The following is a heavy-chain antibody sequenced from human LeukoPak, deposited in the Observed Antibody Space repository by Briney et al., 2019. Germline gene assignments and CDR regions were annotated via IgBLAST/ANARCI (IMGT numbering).Heavy chain of an antibody. CDR3: ARDYYDSSGYYYWFDP. V-gene: IGHV1-18*04. CDR1: GYTFTGYY. D-gene: IGHD3-22*01. Sequence: ASVKVSCKASGYTFTGYYMHWVRQAPGQGLEWMGWISAYNGNTNYAQKLQGRVTMTTDTSTSTAYMELRSLRSDDTAVYYCARDYYDSSGYYYWFDPWGQGTLVTVSS. CDR2: ISAYNGNT. J-gene: IGHJ5*02.